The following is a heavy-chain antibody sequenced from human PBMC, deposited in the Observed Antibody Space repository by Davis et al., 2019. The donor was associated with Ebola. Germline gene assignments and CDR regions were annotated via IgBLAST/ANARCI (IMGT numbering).Heavy chain of an antibody. CDR2: ITGSGSLT. V-gene: IGHV3-23*01. J-gene: IGHJ2*01. CDR3: ARRVGATTGWYFDL. D-gene: IGHD1-26*01. CDR1: GFTFSSYA. Sequence: GESLKISCAASGFTFSSYAMSWVRQTPGKGLEWVSAITGSGSLTGYADSVKGRFTISRDNSKNKLNLQMNSLRVEDTAVYYCARRVGATTGWYFDLWGRGTLVTVSS.